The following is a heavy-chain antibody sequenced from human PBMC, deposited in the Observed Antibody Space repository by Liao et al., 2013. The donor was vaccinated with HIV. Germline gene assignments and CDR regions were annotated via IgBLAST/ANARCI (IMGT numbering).Heavy chain of an antibody. Sequence: QLQLQQWGAGLLKPSETLSLTCAVYGGSFSGYYWSWIRQPPGKGLEWIGEINHSGSTNYNPSLKSRVTISVDTSKNQFSLKLSSVTAADTAVYYCAREWLRPRYYFDYWGQGTLVTVSS. J-gene: IGHJ4*02. CDR2: INHSGST. V-gene: IGHV4-34*01. D-gene: IGHD5-12*01. CDR3: AREWLRPRYYFDY. CDR1: GGSFSGYY.